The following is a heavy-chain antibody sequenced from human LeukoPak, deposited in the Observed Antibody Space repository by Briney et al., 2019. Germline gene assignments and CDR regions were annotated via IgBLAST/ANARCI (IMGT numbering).Heavy chain of an antibody. CDR3: ARAISDALDI. Sequence: GGSLRLSCAASGFTFSSYSMNWVRQAPGKGLEWVSSISSSSSYIYYADSVKGRFTISRDNAKNLLYLQMNSLRAEDTAVYYCARAISDALDIWGQGTMVSVSS. J-gene: IGHJ3*02. D-gene: IGHD1-14*01. CDR2: ISSSSSYI. CDR1: GFTFSSYS. V-gene: IGHV3-21*04.